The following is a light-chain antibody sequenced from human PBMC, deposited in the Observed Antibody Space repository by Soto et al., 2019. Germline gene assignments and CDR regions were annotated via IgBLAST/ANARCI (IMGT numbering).Light chain of an antibody. CDR3: AAWDDSLSGVV. V-gene: IGLV1-47*01. CDR1: TSNIGSNF. CDR2: RND. Sequence: LTQPPSASGTPGQRVTISCSGDTSNIGSNFVYWYQQLPGTAPKLLIYRNDQRPSGVPDRFSGSRPGTSASLAIDGLRSEDEAEYYCAAWDDSLSGVVFGGGTKLTVL. J-gene: IGLJ2*01.